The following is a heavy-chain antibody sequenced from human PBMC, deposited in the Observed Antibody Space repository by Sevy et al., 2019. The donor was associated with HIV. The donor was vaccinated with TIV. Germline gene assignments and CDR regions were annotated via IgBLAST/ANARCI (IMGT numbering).Heavy chain of an antibody. Sequence: GGSLRLSCAASGFTFSSYGMHWVRQAPGKGLEWVSYISSSGSTIYYAESVEGRVTISRDNAHNSLYLQMNSLRVEDTAVYYCARNERTRANWFDPWGQGTLVTVSS. V-gene: IGHV3-48*04. CDR2: ISSSGSTI. CDR3: ARNERTRANWFDP. J-gene: IGHJ5*02. CDR1: GFTFSSYG.